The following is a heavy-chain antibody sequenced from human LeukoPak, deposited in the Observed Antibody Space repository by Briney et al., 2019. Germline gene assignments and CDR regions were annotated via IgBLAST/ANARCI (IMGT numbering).Heavy chain of an antibody. CDR2: INPNSGGT. J-gene: IGHJ3*02. Sequence: ASVTVSCKASGYTFTGYYIHWVRQAPGQGLEWMGWINPNSGGTNYAQKFQGRVTMTRDTSISTAYMELSRLRSDDTAVYYCARVLPIWFGDRGAFDIWGQGTMVTVSS. CDR1: GYTFTGYY. V-gene: IGHV1-2*02. CDR3: ARVLPIWFGDRGAFDI. D-gene: IGHD3-10*01.